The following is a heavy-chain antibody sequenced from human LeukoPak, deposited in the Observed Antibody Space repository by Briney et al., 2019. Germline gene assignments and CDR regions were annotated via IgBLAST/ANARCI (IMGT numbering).Heavy chain of an antibody. D-gene: IGHD6-6*01. CDR3: ATSGIAAPTPFDY. CDR2: INHSGST. V-gene: IGHV4-34*01. Sequence: SETLSLTCAVYGGSFSGYYWSWIRQPPGKGLEWIGEINHSGSTNYNPSLKSRVTISVDTSKNQFSLKLSSVTAADTAVYYCATSGIAAPTPFDYWGQGTLVTVSS. J-gene: IGHJ4*02. CDR1: GGSFSGYY.